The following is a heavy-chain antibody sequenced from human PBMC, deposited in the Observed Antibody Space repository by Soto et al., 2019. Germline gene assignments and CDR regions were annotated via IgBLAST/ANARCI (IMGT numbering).Heavy chain of an antibody. CDR2: IIPNFDTP. Sequence: QVHLVQSGAEVKKPGSSVKVSCKTSGGSFNNYAVSWVRQAPGQGLEWMGGIIPNFDTPNYAQKFQDRVTIIADESTSTVYMALRSLRSNDTAVYYCAVATVREILIFESSGMHVWGQGTTVIVSS. CDR1: GGSFNNYA. V-gene: IGHV1-69*01. D-gene: IGHD5-12*01. J-gene: IGHJ6*02. CDR3: AVATVREILIFESSGMHV.